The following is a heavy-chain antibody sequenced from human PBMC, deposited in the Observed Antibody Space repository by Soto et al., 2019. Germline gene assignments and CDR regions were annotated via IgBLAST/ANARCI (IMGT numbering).Heavy chain of an antibody. CDR2: IKPSGGDT. J-gene: IGHJ4*02. CDR1: GYKFTDYF. CDR3: ARGGSPPERLGSR. V-gene: IGHV1-46*01. D-gene: IGHD6-13*01. Sequence: QVQVVQSGAEVKKPGASVNISCKASGYKFTDYFVHWVRQAPGQGLEWMGLIKPSGGDTIYAQNFQGRLTMTRDTSTSTVYMELSSLKFEDTAVYYCARGGSPPERLGSRWGQGTLVSVSS.